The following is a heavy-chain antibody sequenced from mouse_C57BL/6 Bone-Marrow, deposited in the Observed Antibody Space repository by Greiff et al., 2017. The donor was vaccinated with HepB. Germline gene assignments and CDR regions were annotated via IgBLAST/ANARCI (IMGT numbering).Heavy chain of an antibody. CDR3: ARGGGSSPYWYFDV. CDR2: ISNLAYSI. D-gene: IGHD1-1*01. J-gene: IGHJ1*03. CDR1: GFTFSDYG. V-gene: IGHV5-15*01. Sequence: EVQVVESGGGLVQPGGSLKLSCAASGFTFSDYGMAWVRQAPRKGPEWVAFISNLAYSIYYADTVTDRFTIARENAKNTLYLEMSSLRSEDTAMYDCARGGGSSPYWYFDVWGTGTTVTVSS.